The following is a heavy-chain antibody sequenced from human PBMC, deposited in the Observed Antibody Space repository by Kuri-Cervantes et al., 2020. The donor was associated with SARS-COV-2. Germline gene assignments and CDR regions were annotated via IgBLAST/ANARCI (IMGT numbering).Heavy chain of an antibody. CDR3: ARVGPGDIVATIQGWPFDY. CDR1: GFTFSSYS. CDR2: ISSSSSYI. J-gene: IGHJ4*02. Sequence: GESLKISCAASGFTFSSYSMNWVRQAPGKGLEWVSSISSSSSYIYYTDSVKGRFTISRDNAKNSLYLQMNGLRAEDTAVYYCARVGPGDIVATIQGWPFDYWGQGTLVTVSS. V-gene: IGHV3-21*01. D-gene: IGHD5-12*01.